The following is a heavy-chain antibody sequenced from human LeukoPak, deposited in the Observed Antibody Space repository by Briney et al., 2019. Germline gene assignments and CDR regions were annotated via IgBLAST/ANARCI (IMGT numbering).Heavy chain of an antibody. D-gene: IGHD5-24*01. CDR1: GGSISSYY. CDR3: ARSGWGDGYIGTADIFDY. V-gene: IGHV4-4*09. Sequence: SETLSLTCTVSGGSISSYYWSWIRQPPGKGLEWIGYIYTSGSTNYNPSLKSRVTISVDTSKNQFSLKLSSVTAADTAVYYCARSGWGDGYIGTADIFDYWGQGTLVTVSS. J-gene: IGHJ4*02. CDR2: IYTSGST.